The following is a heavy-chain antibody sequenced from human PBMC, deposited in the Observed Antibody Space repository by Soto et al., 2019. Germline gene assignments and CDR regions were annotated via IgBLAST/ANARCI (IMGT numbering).Heavy chain of an antibody. CDR1: SGSFSGYY. CDR3: ARAPKVSGSSQTRPDF. Sequence: SETLSLTCSSYSGSFSGYYWSWIRQPPGKGLEWIGEISQSGNTNYSPSLKSRVSISIDTSMKQFSLNLASVSAADTAVYYCARAPKVSGSSQTRPDFWGQGTLVTVS. J-gene: IGHJ4*02. CDR2: ISQSGNT. D-gene: IGHD6-6*01. V-gene: IGHV4-34*01.